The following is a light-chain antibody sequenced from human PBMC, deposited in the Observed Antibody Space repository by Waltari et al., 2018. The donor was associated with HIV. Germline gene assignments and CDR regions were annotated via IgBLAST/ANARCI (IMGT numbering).Light chain of an antibody. CDR3: QQYNSYPIT. CDR1: QGINNY. J-gene: IGKJ5*01. Sequence: DIQMTQSPSSLSASVGDRVTITRRASQGINNYLVWFQEKPGKAPKSLIYGASSLQSGVPSRFSGSGSGTDFTLTISTLQPEDFATYYCQQYNSYPITFGQGTRLEIK. CDR2: GAS. V-gene: IGKV1-16*01.